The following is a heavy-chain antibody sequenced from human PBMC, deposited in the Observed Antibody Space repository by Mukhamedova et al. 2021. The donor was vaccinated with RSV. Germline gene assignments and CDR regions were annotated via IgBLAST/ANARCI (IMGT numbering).Heavy chain of an antibody. CDR3: ARGGGADTAMDIDY. D-gene: IGHD5-18*01. V-gene: IGHV3-74*03. Sequence: VSRIDSDGGTTTYADSVKGRFTISRDNAKNTLFLQMNSLRAEDTAVDYCARGGGADTAMDIDYWGQGILVTVS. CDR2: IDSDGGTT. J-gene: IGHJ4*02.